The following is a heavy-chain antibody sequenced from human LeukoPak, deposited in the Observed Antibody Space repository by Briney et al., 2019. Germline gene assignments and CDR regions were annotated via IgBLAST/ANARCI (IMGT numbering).Heavy chain of an antibody. J-gene: IGHJ3*02. Sequence: ASVKVSCKASGYSFTSYGFNWVRQAPGQGLEWMGWINPNSGGTNYAQKFQGRVTMTRDTSISTAYMELSRLRSDDTAVYYCARAFEYSSSSGAFDIWGQGTMVTVSS. CDR1: GYSFTSYG. CDR3: ARAFEYSSSSGAFDI. V-gene: IGHV1-2*02. D-gene: IGHD6-6*01. CDR2: INPNSGGT.